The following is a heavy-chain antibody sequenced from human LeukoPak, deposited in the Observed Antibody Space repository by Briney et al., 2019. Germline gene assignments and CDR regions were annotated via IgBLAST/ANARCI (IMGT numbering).Heavy chain of an antibody. D-gene: IGHD6-19*01. CDR3: ARARGSGWLDFDC. J-gene: IGHJ4*02. V-gene: IGHV3-53*01. CDR1: GFTVSSNY. CDR2: LYSGGDT. Sequence: PGGSLRLSCAASGFTVSSNYMNWVRQAPGKGLEWVSVLYSGGDTYYTDSVKGRFTISRDNSKNTLYLQTNSLRVEDTAVYYCARARGSGWLDFDCWGQGTLVTVSS.